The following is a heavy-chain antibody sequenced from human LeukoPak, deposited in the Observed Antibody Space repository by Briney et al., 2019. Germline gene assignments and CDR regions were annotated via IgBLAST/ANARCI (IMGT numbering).Heavy chain of an antibody. D-gene: IGHD2-2*02. V-gene: IGHV4-30-4*08. CDR1: GGSISSGDYY. Sequence: PSQTLSLTCTVSGGSISSGDYYWSWIRQPPGKGLEWIGYIYYSGSTYYNPSLKSRVTISVDTSKSQFSLKLSSVTAADTAVYYCAREQECSSTSCYKRAGFDPWGQGTLVTVSS. CDR3: AREQECSSTSCYKRAGFDP. J-gene: IGHJ5*02. CDR2: IYYSGST.